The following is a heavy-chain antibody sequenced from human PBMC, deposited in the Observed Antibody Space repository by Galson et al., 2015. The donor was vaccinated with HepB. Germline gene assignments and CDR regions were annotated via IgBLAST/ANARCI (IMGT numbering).Heavy chain of an antibody. J-gene: IGHJ4*02. CDR2: ISYDGSDE. CDR1: GFTFSSYG. V-gene: IGHV3-30*18. CDR3: AKDRTVESIGGVTAILVPL. D-gene: IGHD2-21*02. Sequence: SLRLSCAASGFTFSSYGMHWVRQAPGKGLEWVAVISYDGSDEYYADSVKGRFTISRDNSKNTLYLQMNSLRTEDTAVYYCAKDRTVESIGGVTAILVPLGGQGTLDTVSS.